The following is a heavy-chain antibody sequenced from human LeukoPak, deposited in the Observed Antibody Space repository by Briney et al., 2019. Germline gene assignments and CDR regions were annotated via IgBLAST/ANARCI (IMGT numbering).Heavy chain of an antibody. Sequence: GGSLRLSCAASGFTFSRFWMHWVRQAPGKGLVWVSRINTDGRTTSYADSVKGRFTISRDNSKNTLYLQMNSLRAEDTAVYYCAKDARWELPHFDYWGQGTLVTVSS. CDR1: GFTFSRFW. D-gene: IGHD1-26*01. CDR3: AKDARWELPHFDY. CDR2: INTDGRTT. J-gene: IGHJ4*02. V-gene: IGHV3-74*01.